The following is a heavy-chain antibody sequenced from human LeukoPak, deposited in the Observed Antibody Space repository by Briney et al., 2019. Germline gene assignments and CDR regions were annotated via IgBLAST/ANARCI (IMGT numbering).Heavy chain of an antibody. D-gene: IGHD2-2*02. CDR2: MNPNSGNT. CDR3: ARDSEGVYCSSTSCYSWFDP. CDR1: GYTFTGYY. Sequence: ASVKVSCKASGYTFTGYYMHWVRQAPGQGLEWMGWMNPNSGNTGYAQKFQGRVTMTTDTSTSTAYMELRSLRSDDTAVYYCARDSEGVYCSSTSCYSWFDPWGQGTLVTVSS. J-gene: IGHJ5*02. V-gene: IGHV1-2*02.